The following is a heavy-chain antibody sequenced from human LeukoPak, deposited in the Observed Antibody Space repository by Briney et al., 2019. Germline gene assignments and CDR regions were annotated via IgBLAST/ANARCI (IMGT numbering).Heavy chain of an antibody. CDR1: GYSFTSYW. J-gene: IGHJ6*02. V-gene: IGHV5-51*01. D-gene: IGHD6-6*01. CDR2: IYPGDSDT. Sequence: GVSLQISCKGSGYSFTSYWIGWVRPMPGKGLEWMGIIYPGDSDTRYSPSFQGQGTISADKSISTAYLQWSSLKASDTAMYYCARHQPESIAARQDGMDVWGQGTTVTVSS. CDR3: ARHQPESIAARQDGMDV.